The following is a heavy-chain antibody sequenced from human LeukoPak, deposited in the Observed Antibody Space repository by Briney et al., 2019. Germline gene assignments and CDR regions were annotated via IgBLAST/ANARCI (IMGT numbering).Heavy chain of an antibody. V-gene: IGHV5-51*01. CDR2: IYPGDSDT. Sequence: GESLKISCKGSGYSFTSYWIGWVRQMPGKGLEWMGIIYPGDSDTRYSPSFQGQVTISADKSISTAYLQWSSLKASDTAMYYCARQGVYYFDSSDPDYWGQGTLVTVSS. CDR3: ARQGVYYFDSSDPDY. CDR1: GYSFTSYW. J-gene: IGHJ4*02. D-gene: IGHD3-22*01.